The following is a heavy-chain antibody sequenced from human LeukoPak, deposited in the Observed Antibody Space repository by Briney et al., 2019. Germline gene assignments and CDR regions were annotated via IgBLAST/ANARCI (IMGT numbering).Heavy chain of an antibody. CDR3: ARGLEALSKYYGFWSGYFSTLTPKFYYHLDV. V-gene: IGHV1-18*01. CDR1: GYTFTSYG. Sequence: ASVKVSCKASGYTFTSYGISWVRQAPGQGLEWMGWISAYNGNTNYAQKLQGRVTMTTDTSTSTAYMELRSLRYDDTAVYYCARGLEALSKYYGFWSGYFSTLTPKFYYHLDVWGKDTTVSV. D-gene: IGHD3-3*01. J-gene: IGHJ6*03. CDR2: ISAYNGNT.